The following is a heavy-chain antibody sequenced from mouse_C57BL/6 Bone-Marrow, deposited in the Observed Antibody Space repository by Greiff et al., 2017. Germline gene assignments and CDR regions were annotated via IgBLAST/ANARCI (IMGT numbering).Heavy chain of an antibody. CDR1: GFSFTSYA. Sequence: VKLVESGPGLVAPSQSLSITCPVSGFSFTSYAISWVRQPPGKGLEWLGVIWTGGGTNYTSALKSRLSISKDNSKSQVYIKMSSLQTEDTARYYCAFYGNYDYAMDYWGQGTSVTVAS. V-gene: IGHV2-9-1*01. CDR3: AFYGNYDYAMDY. D-gene: IGHD2-1*01. J-gene: IGHJ4*01. CDR2: IWTGGGT.